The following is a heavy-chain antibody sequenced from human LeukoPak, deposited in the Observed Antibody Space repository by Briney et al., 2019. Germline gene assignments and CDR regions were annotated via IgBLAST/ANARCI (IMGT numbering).Heavy chain of an antibody. J-gene: IGHJ4*02. CDR2: IYYSGST. D-gene: IGHD6-19*01. CDR3: ARHVYDTTGWYGGDY. V-gene: IGHV4-59*08. Sequence: SETLSLTCTVSGDSVSSYYWSWIRQPPGKGLESIGYIYYSGSTNYNPSLKSRVTISVDTPKNQFSLKLSSVTAADTAVYYCARHVYDTTGWYGGDYWGQGTLVTVSS. CDR1: GDSVSSYY.